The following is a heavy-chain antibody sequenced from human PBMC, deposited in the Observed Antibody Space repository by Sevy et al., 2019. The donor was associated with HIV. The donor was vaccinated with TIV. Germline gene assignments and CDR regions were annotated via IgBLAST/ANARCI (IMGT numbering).Heavy chain of an antibody. CDR3: AKERVVATAVTDYYYGMDV. CDR2: ISYDGSNK. J-gene: IGHJ6*02. D-gene: IGHD5-12*01. CDR1: GFTFSSYG. Sequence: GGSLRLSCAASGFTFSSYGMHWVRQAPGKGLEWVAVISYDGSNKYYAHSVKGRFTISRDNSKNTLYLQMNSLRAEDTAVYYCAKERVVATAVTDYYYGMDVWGQGTTVTVSS. V-gene: IGHV3-30*18.